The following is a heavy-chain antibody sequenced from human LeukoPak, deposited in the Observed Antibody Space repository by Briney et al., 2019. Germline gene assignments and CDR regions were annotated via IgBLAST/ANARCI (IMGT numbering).Heavy chain of an antibody. Sequence: PSETLSLTCTVSGGSISSYYWSWIRQPPGKGLEWIGYIYYSGSTNYNPSLKSRVTISVDTSKNQFSLKLSSVTAADTAVYYCARALTYYYGSGSYILDYWGQGTLVTVSS. J-gene: IGHJ4*02. D-gene: IGHD3-10*01. CDR2: IYYSGST. CDR1: GGSISSYY. V-gene: IGHV4-59*12. CDR3: ARALTYYYGSGSYILDY.